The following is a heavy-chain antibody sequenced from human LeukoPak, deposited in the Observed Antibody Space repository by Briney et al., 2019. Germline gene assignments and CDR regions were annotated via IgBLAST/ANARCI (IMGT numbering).Heavy chain of an antibody. D-gene: IGHD3-9*01. CDR3: AKEARTATYYDILTGSEPGYYFDY. V-gene: IGHV3-23*01. CDR1: GFTFSSYA. CDR2: ISGSGGST. J-gene: IGHJ4*02. Sequence: GGSLRLSCAASGFTFSSYAMSWVRQAPGKGLEWVSAISGSGGSTYYADSVKGRFTISRDNSKNTLYLQMNSLRAEDTAVYYCAKEARTATYYDILTGSEPGYYFDYWGQGTLVTVSS.